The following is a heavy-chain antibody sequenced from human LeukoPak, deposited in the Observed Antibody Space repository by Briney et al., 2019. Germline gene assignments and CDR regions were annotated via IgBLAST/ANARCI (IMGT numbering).Heavy chain of an antibody. J-gene: IGHJ4*02. D-gene: IGHD2-2*01. Sequence: GGSLRPSCAASGFTFGSFAMSWVRQPPGKGLEWASSISDDGGSTYYADSVKGRFTISRDNSKNTLYLQMNSLRAEDTAIYYCAKNLQYCSSTSCPHGYWGQGTLVTVSS. CDR1: GFTFGSFA. CDR2: ISDDGGST. V-gene: IGHV3-23*01. CDR3: AKNLQYCSSTSCPHGY.